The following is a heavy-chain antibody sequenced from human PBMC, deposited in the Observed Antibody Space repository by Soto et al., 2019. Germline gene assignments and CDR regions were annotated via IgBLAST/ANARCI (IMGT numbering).Heavy chain of an antibody. CDR1: GFTFSSYS. V-gene: IGHV3-21*01. J-gene: IGHJ4*02. Sequence: EVQLVESGGGLVKPGGSLRLSCAASGFTFSSYSMNWVRQAPGKGLEWVSSISSSSSYIYYADSVKGRFTISRDNAKNSLYLQMNSLRAEDTAVYYCARDWSPNSSSWDGYWGQGTLVTVSS. CDR3: ARDWSPNSSSWDGY. D-gene: IGHD6-13*01. CDR2: ISSSSSYI.